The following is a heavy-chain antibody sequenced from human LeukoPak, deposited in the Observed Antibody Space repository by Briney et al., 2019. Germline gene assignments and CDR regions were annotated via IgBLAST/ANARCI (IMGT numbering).Heavy chain of an antibody. Sequence: PSQTLSLTCTVSGGSISSGGYYWSWIRQHPGKGLEWIGYIYYSGSTYYNPSLKSRVTISVDTSKNQFSLKLSSVTAADTAVYYCAKDIDPNIVSGVSCHLDYWGQGTLVTVSS. J-gene: IGHJ4*02. CDR1: GGSISSGGYY. D-gene: IGHD2-15*01. CDR2: IYYSGST. V-gene: IGHV4-31*03. CDR3: AKDIDPNIVSGVSCHLDY.